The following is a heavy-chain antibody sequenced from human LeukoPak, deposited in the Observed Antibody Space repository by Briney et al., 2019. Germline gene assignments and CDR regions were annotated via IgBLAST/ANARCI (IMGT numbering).Heavy chain of an antibody. Sequence: ASVKVSCKASGGTFSSYAISWVRQAPGQGLEWMGGIIPIFGTANYAQKFQGRVTITTDESTSTAYMELSSLRSEDTAVYYCASRPYYYDSSGYYRPYYFDYWGQGTLVTVSS. V-gene: IGHV1-69*05. J-gene: IGHJ4*02. CDR1: GGTFSSYA. CDR2: IIPIFGTA. D-gene: IGHD3-22*01. CDR3: ASRPYYYDSSGYYRPYYFDY.